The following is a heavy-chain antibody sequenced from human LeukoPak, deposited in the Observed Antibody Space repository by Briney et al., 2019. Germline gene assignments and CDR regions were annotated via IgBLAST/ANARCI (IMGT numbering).Heavy chain of an antibody. CDR1: GFTFSSYA. V-gene: IGHV3-23*01. CDR2: ISGSGGST. CDR3: AKFGGSGSSAPGEVDY. Sequence: GGSLRLSCAASGFTFSSYAMSRVRQAPGKGLEWVSAISGSGGSTYYADSVKGRFTISRDNSKNTLYLQMNSLRAEDTAVYYCAKFGGSGSSAPGEVDYWGQGTLVTVSS. D-gene: IGHD3-10*01. J-gene: IGHJ4*02.